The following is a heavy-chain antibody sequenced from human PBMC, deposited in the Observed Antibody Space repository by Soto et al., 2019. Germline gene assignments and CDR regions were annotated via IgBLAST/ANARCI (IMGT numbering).Heavy chain of an antibody. CDR2: TRNKANSYTT. CDR1: GFTFSDHY. D-gene: IGHD6-13*01. Sequence: EVQLVESGGGLVQPGGSLRLSCAASGFTFSDHYMDWVRQAPGKGLGWVGRTRNKANSYTTEYAASVKGRFTIQRDDSKNSLYLQMNSLKTEDTAVYYCGVGISSCYGMDVWGQGTTVAVSS. V-gene: IGHV3-72*01. J-gene: IGHJ6*02. CDR3: GVGISSCYGMDV.